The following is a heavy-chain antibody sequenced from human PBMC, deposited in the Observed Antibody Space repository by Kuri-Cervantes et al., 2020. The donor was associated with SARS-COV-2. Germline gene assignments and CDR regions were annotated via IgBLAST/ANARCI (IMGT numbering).Heavy chain of an antibody. CDR2: ITSSSSYI. J-gene: IGHJ4*02. CDR1: GFTFSSYS. Sequence: GESLKISCAASGFTFSSYSMNWVRQAPGKGLEWVSSITSSSSYIYYADSVKGRFTISRDNAKNTLYLQMNSLRAEDTAVYYCARLLYGSGRYYKEWGQGTLVTVSS. V-gene: IGHV3-21*01. D-gene: IGHD3-10*01. CDR3: ARLLYGSGRYYKE.